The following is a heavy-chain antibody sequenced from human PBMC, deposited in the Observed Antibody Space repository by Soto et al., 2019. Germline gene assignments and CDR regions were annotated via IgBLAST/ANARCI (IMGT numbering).Heavy chain of an antibody. J-gene: IGHJ4*02. CDR2: ILCSGST. D-gene: IGHD6-19*01. V-gene: IGHV4-39*01. CDR1: GGSITRNNHY. CDR3: ARLGSSGWYQGSYFDY. Sequence: QLQLQESGPGLVKPSETLSLTCIVSGGSITRNNHYWGWIRQSPGKGLEWIGSILCSGSTNYNPTLKSRFTLSVETSKNQFSLKMSSVTAADTALYYCARLGSSGWYQGSYFDYWGQGTLGTVSS.